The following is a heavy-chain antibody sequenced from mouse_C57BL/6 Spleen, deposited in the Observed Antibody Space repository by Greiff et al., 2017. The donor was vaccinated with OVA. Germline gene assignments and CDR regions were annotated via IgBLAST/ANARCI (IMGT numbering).Heavy chain of an antibody. CDR3: ARRDYSDYFDY. Sequence: VQLQQPGAELVKPGASVKMSCKASGYTFTSYWITWVKQRPGQGLEWMGDIYPGSGRTNYKEKFKSKATLTVDTSSSTAYMQLSSLTSEDSAVYYCARRDYSDYFDYWGQGTTLTVSS. J-gene: IGHJ2*01. D-gene: IGHD2-12*01. V-gene: IGHV1-55*01. CDR2: IYPGSGRT. CDR1: GYTFTSYW.